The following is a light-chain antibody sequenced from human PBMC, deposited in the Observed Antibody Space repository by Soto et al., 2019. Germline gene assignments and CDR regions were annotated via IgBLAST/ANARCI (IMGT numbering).Light chain of an antibody. CDR3: QQLNGYPLT. CDR1: QSISSY. CDR2: AAS. V-gene: IGKV1-9*01. J-gene: IGKJ4*01. Sequence: IQLTQSPSSLSASVGDRVTITCRASQSISSYLAWYQQIPGEAPKLLIYAASTLQSGVPSRFSGSGAGTDFTLTISSLQPGDFATYYCQQLNGYPLTFGGGTKVEIE.